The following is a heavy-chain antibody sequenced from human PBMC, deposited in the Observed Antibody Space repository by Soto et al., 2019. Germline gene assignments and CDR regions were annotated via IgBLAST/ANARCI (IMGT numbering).Heavy chain of an antibody. D-gene: IGHD3-10*01. J-gene: IGHJ5*02. CDR3: ATHGSGTYYNPLYNWFDP. V-gene: IGHV2-5*02. CDR1: GFSLSTSGVG. Sequence: QITLKESGPTLVKPTQTLTLTCTFSGFSLSTSGVGLGWIRQPPGKALEWLALIYWDDDKRYSPSLKSRLTTXPXXSKNQVVLTMTNMDPVDTATYYCATHGSGTYYNPLYNWFDPWGQGTLVTVSS. CDR2: IYWDDDK.